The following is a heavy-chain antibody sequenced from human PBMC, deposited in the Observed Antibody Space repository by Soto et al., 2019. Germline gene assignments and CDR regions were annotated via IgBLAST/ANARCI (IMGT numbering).Heavy chain of an antibody. CDR2: ISGSGGDT. CDR3: AKDRFGIVGPVDY. V-gene: IGHV3-23*01. J-gene: IGHJ4*02. CDR1: GLIFSDYA. D-gene: IGHD1-26*01. Sequence: PGGSLRLSCAASGLIFSDYAMSWVRQAPGKGLECVACISGSGGDTFYADSVKGRFTISRDNSKNTLSLYMNSLRVDDTAVYFCAKDRFGIVGPVDYWGQGTLVTVSS.